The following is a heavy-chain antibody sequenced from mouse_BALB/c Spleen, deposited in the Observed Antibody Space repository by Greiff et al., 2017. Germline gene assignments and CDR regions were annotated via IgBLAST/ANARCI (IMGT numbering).Heavy chain of an antibody. CDR2: IWAGGST. J-gene: IGHJ4*01. Sequence: VQLKESGPGLVAPSQSLSITCTVSGFSLTSYGVHWVRQPPGKGLEWLGVIWAGGSTNYNSALMSRLSISKDNSKSQVFLKMNSLQTDDTARYYCARGVDAYYYAMDYWGQGTSVTVSS. CDR3: ARGVDAYYYAMDY. CDR1: GFSLTSYG. V-gene: IGHV2-9*02.